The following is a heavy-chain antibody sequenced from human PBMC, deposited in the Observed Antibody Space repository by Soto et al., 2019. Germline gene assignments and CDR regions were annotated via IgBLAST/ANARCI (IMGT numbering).Heavy chain of an antibody. J-gene: IGHJ6*02. Sequence: SGPTLVNPTQTLTLTCTFSGFSLSTSGVCVGWIRQPPGKALEWLALIYWDDDKRYSPSLKSRLTITKDTSKNQVVLTMTNMDPVDTATFYCAHSGDIVAVPAAPSYYYYYGMDVWGQGT. CDR3: AHSGDIVAVPAAPSYYYYYGMDV. CDR2: IYWDDDK. V-gene: IGHV2-5*02. CDR1: GFSLSTSGVC. D-gene: IGHD2-2*01.